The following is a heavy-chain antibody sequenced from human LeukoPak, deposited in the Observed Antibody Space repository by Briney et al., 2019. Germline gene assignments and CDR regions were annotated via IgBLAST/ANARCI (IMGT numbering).Heavy chain of an antibody. D-gene: IGHD3-22*01. Sequence: GASVKVSCKASGYTFTSYDINWVRQATGQGLEWMGWMNPNSGGTNYAQKFQGRVTMTRDTSTSTVYMELSSLRSEDTAVYYCARGLYDSSGYYRRNYYYYMDVWGKGTTVTISS. CDR2: MNPNSGGT. V-gene: IGHV1-8*01. J-gene: IGHJ6*03. CDR3: ARGLYDSSGYYRRNYYYYMDV. CDR1: GYTFTSYD.